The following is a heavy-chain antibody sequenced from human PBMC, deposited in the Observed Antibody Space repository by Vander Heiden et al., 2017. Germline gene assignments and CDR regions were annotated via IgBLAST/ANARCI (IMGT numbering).Heavy chain of an antibody. CDR3: AKVCDSSGYYYDY. V-gene: IGHV3-23*01. J-gene: IGHJ4*02. CDR2: ISGSGGST. CDR1: GFTFSSYA. Sequence: EVQLLESGGGLVQPGGSLRLSCAASGFTFSSYAMSWVRQAPGKGLEWVSAISGSGGSTYYADSVKGRFTISRDNSKNTLYLQMNRLRAEDTAVYYCAKVCDSSGYYYDYWGQGTLVTVSS. D-gene: IGHD3-22*01.